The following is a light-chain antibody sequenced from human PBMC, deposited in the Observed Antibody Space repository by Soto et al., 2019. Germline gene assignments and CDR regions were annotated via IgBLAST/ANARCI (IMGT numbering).Light chain of an antibody. CDR3: CSYAGSYTLVV. CDR2: DVS. V-gene: IGLV2-11*01. CDR1: SSDVGDYNY. Sequence: QSALTQPRSVSGSPGQSVTISCTGTSSDVGDYNYVSWYQQHPGKAPKLMIYDVSKRPSGVPDRFSGSKSGNTASLTISGLQAEDEADYYCCSYAGSYTLVVFGGETKLTVL. J-gene: IGLJ2*01.